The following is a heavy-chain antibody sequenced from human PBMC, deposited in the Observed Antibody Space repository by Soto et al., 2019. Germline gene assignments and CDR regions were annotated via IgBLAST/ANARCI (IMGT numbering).Heavy chain of an antibody. Sequence: SVKVSCKASGGTFSSYAISWVRQAPGQGLEWMGGIIPIFGTANYAQKFQGRVTITADESTSTAYMELSSLRSKDTAVYYCATGGEEYYYDSSGYYFDYWGQGTLVTVSS. CDR1: GGTFSSYA. J-gene: IGHJ4*02. D-gene: IGHD3-22*01. CDR2: IIPIFGTA. CDR3: ATGGEEYYYDSSGYYFDY. V-gene: IGHV1-69*13.